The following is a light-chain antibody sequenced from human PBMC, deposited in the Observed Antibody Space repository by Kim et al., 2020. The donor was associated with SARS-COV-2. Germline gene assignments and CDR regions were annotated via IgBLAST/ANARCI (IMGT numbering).Light chain of an antibody. V-gene: IGKV1-39*01. J-gene: IGKJ4*01. CDR1: QNIRTY. Sequence: SASVGDRVTITCRASQNIRTYLNWYQLKPGKAPNLVIHAASSLQSGVPSRFSGSGSGTDFTLTISSLQPEDIATYYCQQTITAPLTFGGGTKLEI. CDR3: QQTITAPLT. CDR2: AAS.